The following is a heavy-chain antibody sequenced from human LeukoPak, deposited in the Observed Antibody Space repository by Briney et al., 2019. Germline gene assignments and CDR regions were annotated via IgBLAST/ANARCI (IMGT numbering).Heavy chain of an antibody. CDR3: AKDLTAWDYYGMDV. V-gene: IGHV3-23*01. J-gene: IGHJ6*02. D-gene: IGHD1-26*01. CDR1: GFTFSSYA. Sequence: GGSLRLSCAASGFTFSSYAMSWVRQAPGKGLEWVSAISGSGGSTYYADSVKGRFTISRDNSKNTLYLQMNSLRAEDTAVYYCAKDLTAWDYYGMDVWGQGTTVTVSS. CDR2: ISGSGGST.